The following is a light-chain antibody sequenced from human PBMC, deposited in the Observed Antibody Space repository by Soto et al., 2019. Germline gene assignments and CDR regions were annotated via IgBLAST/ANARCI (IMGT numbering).Light chain of an antibody. CDR1: QSISSY. CDR3: QQSYSTPPK. CDR2: AAS. J-gene: IGKJ1*01. Sequence: DIQMTQSPSSLSASVRDRVTITCRASQSISSYLNWYQQKPGKAPKLLIYAASSLQSGVPSRFSGSGSGTDFTLTISSLQPEDFATYYCQQSYSTPPKFGQGTKVDIK. V-gene: IGKV1-39*01.